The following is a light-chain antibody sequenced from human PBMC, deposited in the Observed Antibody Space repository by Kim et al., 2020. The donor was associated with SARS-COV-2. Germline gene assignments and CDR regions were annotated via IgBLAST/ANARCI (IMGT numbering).Light chain of an antibody. Sequence: DIVMTQSPLSLPVTPGEPASISCRASQSLLHSNGYNYLDWYLQKPGQSPQLLIYLGSNRASWVPDRFSGSGSGTDFTLKISRVEAEDVGVYYCMQAIQTPHTFGQGTKLEI. J-gene: IGKJ2*01. V-gene: IGKV2-28*01. CDR2: LGS. CDR3: MQAIQTPHT. CDR1: QSLLHSNGYNY.